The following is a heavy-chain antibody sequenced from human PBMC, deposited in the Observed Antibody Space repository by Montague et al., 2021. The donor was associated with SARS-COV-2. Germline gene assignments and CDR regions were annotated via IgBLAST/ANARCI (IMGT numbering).Heavy chain of an antibody. CDR2: IYHSGST. J-gene: IGHJ3*02. CDR3: ARGIYHWFRGAFDI. V-gene: IGHV4-4*02. D-gene: IGHD3-10*01. Sequence: SETLSLTCTVSGGSISSSNWWSWVRQPPGKGLEWIGEIYHSGSTNYNPSLKSRVTISVDKSKNQFSLKLSSVTAADTAVYYCARGIYHWFRGAFDIWGQGTMVTVSS. CDR1: GGSISSSNW.